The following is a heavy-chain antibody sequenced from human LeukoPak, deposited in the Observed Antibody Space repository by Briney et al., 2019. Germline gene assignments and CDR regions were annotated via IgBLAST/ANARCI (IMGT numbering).Heavy chain of an antibody. D-gene: IGHD1-26*01. CDR2: INLHSGGT. Sequence: ASLKVSCKASGYTFTGPYMHWVRQAPGQGLEWMGWINLHSGGTNYAQNFQGRVILTGDTSTSTAYMELSRLRSDDTAVYYCARGRATDFFDYWGQGTLVTVSS. CDR1: GYTFTGPY. CDR3: ARGRATDFFDY. V-gene: IGHV1-2*02. J-gene: IGHJ4*02.